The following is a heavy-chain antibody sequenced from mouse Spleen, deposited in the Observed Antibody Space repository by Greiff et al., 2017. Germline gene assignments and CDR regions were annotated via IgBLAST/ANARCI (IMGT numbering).Heavy chain of an antibody. CDR2: IDPANGNT. D-gene: IGHD2-12*01. J-gene: IGHJ4*01. Sequence: EVQLQQSVAGLVRPGASVTLSCTASGFNITNTYMHWVRQTPEQGLEWIGRIDPANGNTKYAPKFQGKDTITADTSSNTAYLQLSSLTSEDTAIYYCTRLRRNAMDYWGQGTSGTVPS. CDR1: GFNITNTY. V-gene: IGHV14-3*01. CDR3: TRLRRNAMDY.